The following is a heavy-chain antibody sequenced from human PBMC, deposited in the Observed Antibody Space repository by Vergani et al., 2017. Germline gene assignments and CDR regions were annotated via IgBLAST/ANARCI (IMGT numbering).Heavy chain of an antibody. V-gene: IGHV3-48*03. Sequence: EVQLLESGGGLVQPGGSLRLSCAASGFTFSSYEMNWVRQAPGKGLEWVSYISSSGSTIYYADSVKGRFTISRDNAKNSLYLQMNSLRAEDTAVYYCARDGGGITGTTFFIGTPHYYYGMDVWGQGTTVTVSS. CDR2: ISSSGSTI. D-gene: IGHD1-7*01. J-gene: IGHJ6*02. CDR3: ARDGGGITGTTFFIGTPHYYYGMDV. CDR1: GFTFSSYE.